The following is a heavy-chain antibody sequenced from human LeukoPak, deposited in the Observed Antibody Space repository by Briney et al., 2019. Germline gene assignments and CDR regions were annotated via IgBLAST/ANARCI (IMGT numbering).Heavy chain of an antibody. CDR2: IRDDGGEI. D-gene: IGHD1-26*01. V-gene: IGHV3-7*01. CDR1: GFTFSSYW. CDR3: ARDKPRGSYYGSIFDS. J-gene: IGHJ4*02. Sequence: GGSLRHSCEASGFTFSSYWMSWVRQAPGKGLEWVANIRDDGGEIYYVDSVKGRFTISRDNAKSSLFLQMNSLRAEDAAVYCCARDKPRGSYYGSIFDSWGQGTLVTVSS.